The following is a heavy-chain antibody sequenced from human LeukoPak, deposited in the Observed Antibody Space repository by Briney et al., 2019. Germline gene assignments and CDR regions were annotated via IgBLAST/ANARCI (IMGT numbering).Heavy chain of an antibody. J-gene: IGHJ4*02. CDR1: GFTFRNYV. V-gene: IGHV3-30-3*01. CDR2: TSSDLNAK. CDR3: AREGYYGSGSAPSLYFDY. Sequence: PGGSLGLSCAASGFTFRNYVIHWVRQAPGKGLEWVAVTSSDLNAKLYADSVKGRFTISRDNSRSTLYLQMNSLRPEDTAIYYCAREGYYGSGSAPSLYFDYWGQGTLVTVSS. D-gene: IGHD3-10*01.